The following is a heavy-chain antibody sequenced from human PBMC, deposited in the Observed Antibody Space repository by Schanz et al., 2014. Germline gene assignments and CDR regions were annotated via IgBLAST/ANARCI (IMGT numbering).Heavy chain of an antibody. CDR2: ISSSGTSI. CDR1: GFNFSNYD. V-gene: IGHV3-21*05. CDR3: ARSRGFDSIFDF. Sequence: EVQLVESGGGLVKPGGSLRLSCTASGFNFSNYDIHWVRQAPGKGLEWVSFISSSGTSIYYADSVKGRFTISRDNAKNSLYLQMNSPKAEDTAFYYCARSRGFDSIFDFWGRGTPVTVSS. D-gene: IGHD5-12*01. J-gene: IGHJ4*02.